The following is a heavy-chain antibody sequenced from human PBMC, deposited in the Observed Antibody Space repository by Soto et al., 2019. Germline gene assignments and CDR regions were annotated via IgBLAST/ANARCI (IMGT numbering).Heavy chain of an antibody. CDR2: ISYDGSNK. J-gene: IGHJ6*02. CDR1: GFTFSSYA. Sequence: GGSLRLSCAASGFTFSSYAMHWVRQAPGKGLEWVAVISYDGSNKYYADSVKGRFTISRDNSKNTLYLQMNSLRAEDTAVYYCARDPTRGVVVVVAAYYYYYGMDVWGQGTTVTV. V-gene: IGHV3-30-3*01. CDR3: ARDPTRGVVVVVAAYYYYYGMDV. D-gene: IGHD2-15*01.